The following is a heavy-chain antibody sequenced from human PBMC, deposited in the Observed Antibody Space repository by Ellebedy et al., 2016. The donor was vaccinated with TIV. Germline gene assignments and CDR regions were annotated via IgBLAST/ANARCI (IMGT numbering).Heavy chain of an antibody. CDR2: ISAYNGNT. CDR3: ARRGRLELRYNWFDP. D-gene: IGHD1-7*01. CDR1: GYTFTSYG. V-gene: IGHV1-18*01. J-gene: IGHJ5*02. Sequence: ASVKVSXXASGYTFTSYGISWVRQAPGQGLEWMGWISAYNGNTNYAQKLQGRVTMTTDTSTSTAYMELRSLRSEDTAVYYCARRGRLELRYNWFDPWGQGTLVTVSS.